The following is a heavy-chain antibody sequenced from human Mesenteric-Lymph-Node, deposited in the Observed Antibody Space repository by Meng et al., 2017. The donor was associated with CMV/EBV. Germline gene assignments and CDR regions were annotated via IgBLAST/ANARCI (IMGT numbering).Heavy chain of an antibody. CDR1: GVTFSNYG. V-gene: IGHV3-33*01. CDR2: LWFDGSNE. Sequence: SGVTFSNYGRHWVRKAQGKGLEWVEVLWFDGSNEDYADSVKGRFTISRDNSKNTLFLQMESLRAEDSGVYYCTTGGGMGHSGGYLPDHWGQGTLVTVSS. CDR3: TTGGGMGHSGGYLPDH. J-gene: IGHJ4*02. D-gene: IGHD1-26*01.